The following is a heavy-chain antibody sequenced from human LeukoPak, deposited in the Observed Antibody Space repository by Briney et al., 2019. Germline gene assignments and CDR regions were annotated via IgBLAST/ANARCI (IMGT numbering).Heavy chain of an antibody. J-gene: IGHJ4*02. Sequence: GGSLRLSCAASGFTFSSYSMNWVRQAPGKGLEWVSSISSSSSYIYYADSVKGRFTISRDNAKNFLYLQMNNLRAEDTAVYYCAKDPRDHSYGWSWRYFDYWGQGTLVTVSS. CDR1: GFTFSSYS. CDR2: ISSSSSYI. V-gene: IGHV3-21*01. CDR3: AKDPRDHSYGWSWRYFDY. D-gene: IGHD5-18*01.